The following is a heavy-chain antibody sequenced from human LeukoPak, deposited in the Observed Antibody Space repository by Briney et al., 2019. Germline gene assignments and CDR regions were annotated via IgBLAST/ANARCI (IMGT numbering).Heavy chain of an antibody. Sequence: GESLRISCKGSGYSFTNYWISWVRQMPGKALEWIGRVDPTDSYTNYSPSFQGHVAISVDKSTSTAYLQWSSLKASDTAMYYCARQGIVVADSFDPWGQGTLVTVSS. CDR3: ARQGIVVADSFDP. CDR2: VDPTDSYT. J-gene: IGHJ5*02. CDR1: GYSFTNYW. D-gene: IGHD6-19*01. V-gene: IGHV5-10-1*01.